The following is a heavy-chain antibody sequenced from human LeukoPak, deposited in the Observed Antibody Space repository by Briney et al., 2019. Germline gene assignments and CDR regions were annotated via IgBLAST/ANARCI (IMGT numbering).Heavy chain of an antibody. V-gene: IGHV4-39*07. CDR3: ARDQGTIISGYFDY. CDR1: GGSISSSTYY. D-gene: IGHD3-22*01. Sequence: SETLSLTCTVSGGSISSSTYYWGWIRQPPGKGLEWIGNIYYRGSTYYNPSLKSRVTISVDTSKNQFSLRLSSVTAADTAVYYCARDQGTIISGYFDYWGQGTLVTVSS. J-gene: IGHJ4*02. CDR2: IYYRGST.